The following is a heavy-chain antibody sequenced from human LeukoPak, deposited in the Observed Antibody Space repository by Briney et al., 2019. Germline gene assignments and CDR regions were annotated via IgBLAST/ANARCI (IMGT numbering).Heavy chain of an antibody. V-gene: IGHV3-48*01. CDR2: ISSSSSAL. J-gene: IGHJ3*02. CDR1: GFTFSYYR. D-gene: IGHD1-7*01. CDR3: ARPITGTTSRDALDI. Sequence: AGGSLRLSCAASGFTFSYYRMNWVRQAPGKGLEWVSYISSSSSALYYADSVKGRFTISRDNAKNSLYLQMNSLRAEDTAVYYCARPITGTTSRDALDIWGQGTMVTVSS.